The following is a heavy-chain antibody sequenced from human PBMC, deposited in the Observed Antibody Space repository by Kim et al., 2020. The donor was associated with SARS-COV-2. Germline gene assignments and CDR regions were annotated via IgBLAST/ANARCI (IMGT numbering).Heavy chain of an antibody. J-gene: IGHJ4*02. D-gene: IGHD2-2*01. Sequence: GESLKISCKGSGYSFTSYWIGWVRQMPGKGLEWMGIIYPGDSDTRYSPSFQGQVTISADKSISTAYLQWSSLKASDTAMYYCARPPEEDLGYCSSTSCYAYEYWGQGTLVTVSS. CDR3: ARPPEEDLGYCSSTSCYAYEY. V-gene: IGHV5-51*01. CDR2: IYPGDSDT. CDR1: GYSFTSYW.